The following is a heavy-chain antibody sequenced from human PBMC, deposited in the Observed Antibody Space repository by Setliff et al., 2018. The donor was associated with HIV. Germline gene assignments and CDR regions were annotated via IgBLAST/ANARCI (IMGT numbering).Heavy chain of an antibody. CDR3: ARDWWELPALDC. Sequence: ASVKVSCKSSGYTFTSYGISWVRQAPGQGLEWMGWISGYNGNTNYAQNLQGRVTMTTDTSTSTAYMELRSLRSDDTAVYYCARDWWELPALDCWGQGTRVTVSS. J-gene: IGHJ4*02. CDR1: GYTFTSYG. CDR2: ISGYNGNT. V-gene: IGHV1-18*01. D-gene: IGHD2-15*01.